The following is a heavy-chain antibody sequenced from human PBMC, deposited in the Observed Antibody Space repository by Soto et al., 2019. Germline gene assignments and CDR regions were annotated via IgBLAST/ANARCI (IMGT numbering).Heavy chain of an antibody. CDR3: AKDRNYPRDQFHY. Sequence: GGSLRLSCAASGFTFSTYALSWVRQAPGKGLEWVSAISANGQGIYYADSVRGRFTISRDNPKNTIFLHMDSLRAEDTAVYYCAKDRNYPRDQFHYWGQGTLVTVSS. V-gene: IGHV3-23*01. J-gene: IGHJ4*02. D-gene: IGHD1-7*01. CDR1: GFTFSTYA. CDR2: ISANGQGI.